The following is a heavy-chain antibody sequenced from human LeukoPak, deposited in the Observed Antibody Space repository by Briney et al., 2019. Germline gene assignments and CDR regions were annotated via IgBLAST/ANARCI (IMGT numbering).Heavy chain of an antibody. CDR1: GGSISSGDYY. Sequence: SETLSLTCTVSGGSISSGDYYWSWIRQPPGKGLEWIGYIYYSGSTYYNPSLKSRVTISVDTSKNQFSLKLSSVTAADTAVYYCARGMHASKYYFDYWGQGTLVTVSS. V-gene: IGHV4-30-4*08. CDR2: IYYSGST. J-gene: IGHJ4*02. CDR3: ARGMHASKYYFDY. D-gene: IGHD2-8*01.